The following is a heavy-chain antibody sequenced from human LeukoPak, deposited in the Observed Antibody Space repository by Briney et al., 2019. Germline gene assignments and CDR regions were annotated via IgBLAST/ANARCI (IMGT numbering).Heavy chain of an antibody. V-gene: IGHV3-43*01. Sequence: AGSLSLACAVYGFSFDDNAMLWARPPQGKGRGWVSLITRNGVSTYTAGSVKGRFAISRDNSENSLYLQRNSLRSEDPALYYGAVCVYRNIYDWFAPCGEGAL. CDR2: ITRNGVST. D-gene: IGHD1/OR15-1a*01. J-gene: IGHJ5*02. CDR3: AVCVYRNIYDWFAP. CDR1: GFSFDDNA.